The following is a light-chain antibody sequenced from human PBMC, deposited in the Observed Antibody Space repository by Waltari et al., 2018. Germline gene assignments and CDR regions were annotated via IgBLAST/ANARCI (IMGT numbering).Light chain of an antibody. Sequence: QSALTHPAPVSGSPGQPITTSCPGTSSDVGSYNLASWYQQHPGKAPKLMIYEGSKRPSGVSNRFSGSKSGNTASLTISGLQAEDEADYYCCSYAGSNWVFGGGTKLTVL. CDR2: EGS. CDR1: SSDVGSYNL. J-gene: IGLJ3*02. V-gene: IGLV2-23*01. CDR3: CSYAGSNWV.